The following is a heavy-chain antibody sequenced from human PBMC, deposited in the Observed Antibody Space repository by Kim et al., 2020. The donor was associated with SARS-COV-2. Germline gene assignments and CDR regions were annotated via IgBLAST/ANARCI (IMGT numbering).Heavy chain of an antibody. D-gene: IGHD6-19*01. V-gene: IGHV3-23*01. CDR3: ARAFVDHSNGWSYYFDC. CDR2: IRGNSDGT. J-gene: IGHJ4*02. CDR1: GFSFGDYA. Sequence: GGSLRLSCAASGFSFGDYAMSWVRQAPGQGLEWVSSIRGNSDGTFSAASVRGRFATSRDNSKNTLYLQMNNLKAEDTAVYYCARAFVDHSNGWSYYFDCWGQGTLVTVSS.